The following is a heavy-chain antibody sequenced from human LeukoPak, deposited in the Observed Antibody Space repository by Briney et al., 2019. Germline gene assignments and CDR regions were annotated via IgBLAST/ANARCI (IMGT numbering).Heavy chain of an antibody. CDR1: GFTFSSYE. J-gene: IGHJ6*02. Sequence: GGSLRLSCAASGFTFSSYEMNWVRQAPGKGLEWVSYISSSGSTIYYADSVKGRFTISRDSAKNSLYLQMNSLRAEDTAVYYCARDQGWLVKNYYGMDVWGQGTTVTVSS. D-gene: IGHD6-19*01. CDR2: ISSSGSTI. V-gene: IGHV3-48*03. CDR3: ARDQGWLVKNYYGMDV.